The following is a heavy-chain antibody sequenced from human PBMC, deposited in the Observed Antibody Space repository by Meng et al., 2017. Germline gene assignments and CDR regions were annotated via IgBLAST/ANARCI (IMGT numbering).Heavy chain of an antibody. D-gene: IGHD6-25*01. CDR1: GYNFPDYY. V-gene: IGHV1-2*06. Sequence: VERVPSGAEVKKPGASVKVSCKPSGYNFPDYYIHWVRRAPGQGLEWMGRINPKSGDTHYAQKFQARVTMTGDTSISTAYMELSGLRSDDTAMYYCARDEDISAAGKLFGDYWGQGTLVTVSS. J-gene: IGHJ4*02. CDR3: ARDEDISAAGKLFGDY. CDR2: INPKSGDT.